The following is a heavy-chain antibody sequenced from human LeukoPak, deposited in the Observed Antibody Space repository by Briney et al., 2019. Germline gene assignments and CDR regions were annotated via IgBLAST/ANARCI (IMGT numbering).Heavy chain of an antibody. CDR2: IFYDGSS. CDR3: ARYYGSGRDGDY. CDR1: GGSISSSSYY. D-gene: IGHD3-10*01. Sequence: PSETLSLTCTVSGGSISSSSYYRGWIRQPPGRGLEWIGSIFYDGSSDYNPSLKSRVTISVDTSKNKFSLKVNSVTAADTAVYFCARYYGSGRDGDYWGQGTLVTVSS. V-gene: IGHV4-39*01. J-gene: IGHJ4*02.